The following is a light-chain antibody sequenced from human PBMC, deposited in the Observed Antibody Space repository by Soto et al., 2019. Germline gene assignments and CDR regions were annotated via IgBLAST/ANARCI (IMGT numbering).Light chain of an antibody. J-gene: IGLJ2*01. CDR3: SSYTSSTTV. V-gene: IGLV2-14*01. CDR2: DVS. Sequence: QSALTQPASVSGSPGQSITISCTGTSSDFGGYNYVSWYQQHPGKAPKLMIYDVSNRPSGVSNRFSGSKPGNTASLTISGLQAEDEDDYYCSSYTSSTTVFGGGTKLTVL. CDR1: SSDFGGYNY.